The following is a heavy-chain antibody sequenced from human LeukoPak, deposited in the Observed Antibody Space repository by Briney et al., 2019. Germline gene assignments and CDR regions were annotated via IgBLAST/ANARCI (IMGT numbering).Heavy chain of an antibody. CDR2: VNNDGSTT. CDR3: LAAAGTIG. CDR1: GFTFSSYW. V-gene: IGHV3-74*01. Sequence: GGSLRLSCAASGFTFSSYWMHWVRQAPGKGLVWVSRVNNDGSTTSYADSVRGRFTISRDNTKNTLYLQMNSLRAEDTAVCFCLAAAGTIGWGQGTLVTVSS. J-gene: IGHJ4*02. D-gene: IGHD6-13*01.